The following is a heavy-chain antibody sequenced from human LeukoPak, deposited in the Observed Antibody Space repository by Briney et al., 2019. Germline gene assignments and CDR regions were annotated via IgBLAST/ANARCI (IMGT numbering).Heavy chain of an antibody. CDR3: ARTNLWFGELDAFDI. Sequence: KPGESLKISCKGSGYSFSNYWIAWVRQMPGKGLEWMGIIYPDDSNTRYSPSFQGQVTISADKSISIASLQWSRLKASDTAMYYCARTNLWFGELDAFDIWGQGTLVTVSS. CDR1: GYSFSNYW. J-gene: IGHJ3*02. D-gene: IGHD3-10*01. V-gene: IGHV5-51*03. CDR2: IYPDDSNT.